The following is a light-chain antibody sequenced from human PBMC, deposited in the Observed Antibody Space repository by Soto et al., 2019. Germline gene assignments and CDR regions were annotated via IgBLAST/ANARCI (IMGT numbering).Light chain of an antibody. J-gene: IGKJ2*01. CDR3: QHYNYWPYT. CDR1: QSVSSN. V-gene: IGKV3-15*01. CDR2: GAS. Sequence: EVVITQSPSTLSVSPGERATLSCRASQSVSSNLAWYQQKPGQAPRLLIHGASTRATGIPARFSGSGAGTDFTLTISSLQSEDFAVYYCQHYNYWPYTFGQGTKVDIK.